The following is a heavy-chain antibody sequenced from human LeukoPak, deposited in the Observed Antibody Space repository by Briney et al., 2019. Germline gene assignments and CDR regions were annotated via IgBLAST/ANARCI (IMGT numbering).Heavy chain of an antibody. CDR3: ARDSIRGVRLLDY. D-gene: IGHD3-3*01. V-gene: IGHV1-2*02. J-gene: IGHJ4*02. CDR2: ISPDSGGT. CDR1: GYAFTGYY. Sequence: GASVKVSCKASGYAFTGYYIHWVRQAPGQGPEWMGWISPDSGGTNYAQKFQGRVTVTGDSSISTTYMEPSGLTSDDTAVYYCARDSIRGVRLLDYWGQGTLVTVSS.